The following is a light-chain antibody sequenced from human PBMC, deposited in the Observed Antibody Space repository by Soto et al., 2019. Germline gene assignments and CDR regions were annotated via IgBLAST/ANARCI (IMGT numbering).Light chain of an antibody. V-gene: IGLV2-14*01. CDR3: SSYTSSSTLV. CDR2: EVS. Sequence: SGLTQPASVSGSPGRSIAISCTGTSSDVGGYNYVSWYQQHPGKAPKLMIYEVSNRPSGVSNRFSGSKSGNTASLTISGLQAEDEADYYCSSYTSSSTLVFGTGTKVTVL. CDR1: SSDVGGYNY. J-gene: IGLJ1*01.